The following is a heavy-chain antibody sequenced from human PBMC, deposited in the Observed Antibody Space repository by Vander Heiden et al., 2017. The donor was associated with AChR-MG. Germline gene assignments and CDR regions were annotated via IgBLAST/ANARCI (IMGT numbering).Heavy chain of an antibody. CDR2: INHSGST. Sequence: QVQPQQSCAGLLKLSATLSLTCAVYGRSFRCYYWCWLRQPPGKELEWIGEINHSGSTNYNPSLKSRVTISVDTSKNQFSLKLSSVTAADTAVYYCARVPRQYGVYYYDSSGYYHYFDYWGQGTLVTVSS. CDR1: GRSFRCYY. D-gene: IGHD3-22*01. J-gene: IGHJ4*02. V-gene: IGHV4-34*01. CDR3: ARVPRQYGVYYYDSSGYYHYFDY.